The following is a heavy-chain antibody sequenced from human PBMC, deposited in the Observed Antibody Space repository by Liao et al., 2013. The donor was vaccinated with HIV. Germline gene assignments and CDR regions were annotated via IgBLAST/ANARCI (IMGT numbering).Heavy chain of an antibody. CDR3: ARAGIAVAGPYYYYYMDV. J-gene: IGHJ6*03. V-gene: IGHV4-31*03. CDR2: IYYSGST. Sequence: QLQLQESGPGLVRPSETLSLTCTVSGGSISSGSHYCSWIRQPPGKGLEWIGYIYYSGSTNYNPSLKSRVTISVDTSKNQFSLKLSSVTAADTAVYYCARAGIAVAGPYYYYYMDVWGKGTTVTVSS. CDR1: GGSISSGSHY. D-gene: IGHD6-19*01.